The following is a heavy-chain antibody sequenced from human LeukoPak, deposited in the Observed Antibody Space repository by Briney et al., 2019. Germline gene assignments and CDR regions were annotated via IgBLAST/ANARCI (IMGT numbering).Heavy chain of an antibody. CDR3: ARVLVSKESSTNPYMDV. CDR1: GYTSTNYG. D-gene: IGHD6-13*01. J-gene: IGHJ6*03. CDR2: ISAYNGNT. Sequence: GASVKVSCKASGYTSTNYGISWVRQAPGRGLEWMGWISAYNGNTNYAQKLQGRVTMTTDTSTSTAYMELRSLRSDDTAVYYCARVLVSKESSTNPYMDVWGKGTTVTVSS. V-gene: IGHV1-18*01.